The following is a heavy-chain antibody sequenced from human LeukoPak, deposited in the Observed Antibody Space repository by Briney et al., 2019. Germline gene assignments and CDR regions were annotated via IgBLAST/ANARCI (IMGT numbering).Heavy chain of an antibody. CDR1: GFTFSSYW. D-gene: IGHD3-10*01. V-gene: IGHV3-7*04. J-gene: IGHJ4*02. Sequence: PGGSLRLSCAASGFTFSSYWMSWVRQAPGKGLEWVANIKQDGSEKYYVDSVKGRFTISGDNAKNSLYLQMNSLRAEDTAVYYCASDREYYYGSGSFDYWGQGTLVTVSS. CDR2: IKQDGSEK. CDR3: ASDREYYYGSGSFDY.